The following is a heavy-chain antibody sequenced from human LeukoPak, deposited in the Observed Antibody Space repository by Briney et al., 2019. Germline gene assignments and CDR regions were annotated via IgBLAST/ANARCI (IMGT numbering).Heavy chain of an antibody. V-gene: IGHV3-21*01. CDR3: ARAEDDFWSGYYSVDY. CDR2: ISSSSSYI. D-gene: IGHD3-3*01. J-gene: IGHJ4*02. Sequence: GGSLRLSCAASGFTFSSYSMNWVRHAPGKGLDWVSSISSSSSYIYYADSVKGRFTISRDNAKNSLYLQMNSLRAEDTAVYYCARAEDDFWSGYYSVDYWGQGTLVTVSS. CDR1: GFTFSSYS.